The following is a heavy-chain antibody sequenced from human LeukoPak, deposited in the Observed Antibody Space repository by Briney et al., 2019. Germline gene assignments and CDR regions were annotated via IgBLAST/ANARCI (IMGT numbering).Heavy chain of an antibody. CDR2: IYSGGST. D-gene: IGHD2-15*01. CDR3: ARDSSPVYCSGGSCYPYYYYGMDV. V-gene: IGHV3-66*01. CDR1: GFTVSSNY. J-gene: IGHJ6*02. Sequence: PGGSLRLSCAASGFTVSSNYMSWVRQAPGKGLEWVSVIYSGGSTYYADSVKGRFTISRDNSKNTLYLQMNSLRAEDTAVYYCARDSSPVYCSGGSCYPYYYYGMDVWGQGTTVTVCS.